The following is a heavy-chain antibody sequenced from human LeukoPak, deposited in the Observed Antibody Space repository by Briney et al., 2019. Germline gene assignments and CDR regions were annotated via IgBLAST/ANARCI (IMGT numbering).Heavy chain of an antibody. CDR2: IYYSGRT. CDR3: ASPRLRAVAGSIAFDI. V-gene: IGHV4-39*01. D-gene: IGHD6-19*01. CDR1: GGSIRSRHYC. J-gene: IGHJ3*02. Sequence: SETLSLTCTVSGGSIRSRHYCWGWVRQPPGKGLEWIRSIYYSGRTYYNPSLKSRLTMLIDTSENQFSLNLNSVTAADTAIYYCASPRLRAVAGSIAFDIWGQGTMVTVSS.